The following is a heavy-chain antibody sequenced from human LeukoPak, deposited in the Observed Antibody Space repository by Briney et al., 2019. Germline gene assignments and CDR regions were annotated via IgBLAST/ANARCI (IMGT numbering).Heavy chain of an antibody. D-gene: IGHD2-21*01. Sequence: ASVKVSCKASGYTFTSYGISWVRHAARQRLEWMGWISPYNGNTNYAPKLQGRLTMTTDTSTSTAYMELRSLRSDDTAVYYCARDRQCGYWGQGTLVTVSS. CDR3: ARDRQCGY. CDR2: ISPYNGNT. V-gene: IGHV1-18*01. J-gene: IGHJ4*02. CDR1: GYTFTSYG.